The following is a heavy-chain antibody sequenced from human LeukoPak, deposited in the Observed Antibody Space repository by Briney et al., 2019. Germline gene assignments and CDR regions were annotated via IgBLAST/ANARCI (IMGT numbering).Heavy chain of an antibody. D-gene: IGHD6-6*01. CDR3: ARDASIAARPSYYYYYMDV. CDR2: TYYRSKWYN. CDR1: GDSVSSNSAA. V-gene: IGHV6-1*01. Sequence: SQTLYLTCAISGDSVSSNSAAWNSIRQSPSRGLEWLGRTYYRSKWYNDYAVSVKSRITINPDTSKNQFSLQLNSVTPEDTAVYYCARDASIAARPSYYYYYMDVWGKGTTVTVSS. J-gene: IGHJ6*03.